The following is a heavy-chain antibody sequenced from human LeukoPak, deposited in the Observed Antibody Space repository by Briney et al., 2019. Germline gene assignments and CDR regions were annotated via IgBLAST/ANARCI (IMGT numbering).Heavy chain of an antibody. V-gene: IGHV4-59*01. CDR1: GGSISSYY. CDR2: IYYSGST. CDR3: ARSLYSSSQPFDY. D-gene: IGHD6-13*01. J-gene: IGHJ4*02. Sequence: SETLSLTCTVSGGSISSYYWSWIRQPPGKGLEWIGYIYYSGSTNYNPSLKCRVTISVDTSKNQFSLKLSSVTTADTAVYYCARSLYSSSQPFDYWGQGTLVTVSS.